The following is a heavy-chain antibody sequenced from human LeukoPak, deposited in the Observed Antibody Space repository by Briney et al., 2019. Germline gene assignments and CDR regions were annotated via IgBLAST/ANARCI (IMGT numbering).Heavy chain of an antibody. J-gene: IGHJ5*02. D-gene: IGHD3-9*01. V-gene: IGHV3-11*03. Sequence: SWGSLRLSCAASGFTFSDCYMSWFRQAPGKGLEWLSYIGGSGADTNYADSVKGRFTTSRDNAKSSLYLQMNSLRAEDTAVYYCAKTLVASPGYTGRPWGQGTLVTVSS. CDR1: GFTFSDCY. CDR3: AKTLVASPGYTGRP. CDR2: IGGSGADT.